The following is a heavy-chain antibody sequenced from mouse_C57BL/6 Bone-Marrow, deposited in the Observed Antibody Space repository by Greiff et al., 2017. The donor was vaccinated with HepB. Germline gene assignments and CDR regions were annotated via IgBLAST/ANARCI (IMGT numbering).Heavy chain of an antibody. CDR2: ISYSGST. J-gene: IGHJ4*01. CDR1: GYSITSGYD. V-gene: IGHV3-1*01. D-gene: IGHD3-2*02. Sequence: EVKLMESGPGMVKPSQSLSLTCTVTGYSITSGYDWHWIRHFPGNKLEWMGYISYSGSTNYNPSLKSRISITHDTSKNHFFLKLNSVTTEDTATYYCASGELRPLDYAMDYWGQGTSVTVSS. CDR3: ASGELRPLDYAMDY.